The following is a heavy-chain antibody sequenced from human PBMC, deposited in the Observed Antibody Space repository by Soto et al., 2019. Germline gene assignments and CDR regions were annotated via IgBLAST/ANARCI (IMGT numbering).Heavy chain of an antibody. D-gene: IGHD4-17*01. CDR2: TSGSGGST. CDR1: GIAFSGYP. CDR3: GKDGGEDYGDSLGAFDI. Sequence: GRSLRPSCAAPGIAFSGYPMSCVRQAPKKGQAWVTATSGSGGSTYYADSVKGRFTISRDNSKNTLYLQMDSLRAEDTGVYFCGKDGGEDYGDSLGAFDIWGQGTMVTVSS. J-gene: IGHJ3*02. V-gene: IGHV3-23*01.